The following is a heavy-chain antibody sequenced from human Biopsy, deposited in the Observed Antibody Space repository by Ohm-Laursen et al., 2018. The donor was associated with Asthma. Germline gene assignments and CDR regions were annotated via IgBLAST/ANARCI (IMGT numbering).Heavy chain of an antibody. CDR1: GRHFGSYN. J-gene: IGHJ4*02. V-gene: IGHV3-30-3*01. CDR3: LRDTLGYYFDI. Sequence: SLRLSCAASGRHFGSYNMHWARQAPGKGQEWVAVITFDGSTQHYGDSVKGRFTISRDNSKNMLFLQMNSLRAEDTAVYYCLRDTLGYYFDIWGQGTQVTVSS. D-gene: IGHD6-13*01. CDR2: ITFDGSTQ.